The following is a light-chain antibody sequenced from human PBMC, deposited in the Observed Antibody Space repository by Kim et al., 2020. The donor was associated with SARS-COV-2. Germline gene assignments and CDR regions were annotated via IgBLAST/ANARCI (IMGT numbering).Light chain of an antibody. CDR1: QSVSRN. CDR3: QQYNDWPSLT. V-gene: IGKV3-15*01. CDR2: GAF. J-gene: IGKJ4*01. Sequence: EIVMTQSPATLSVSPGERVTLSCRASQSVSRNLAWYQHKPGQAPRLLFYGAFTRASGIPDRFSGSGSGTEFTLTINSLQSEDFAVYYCQQYNDWPSLTFGGGTKEDIK.